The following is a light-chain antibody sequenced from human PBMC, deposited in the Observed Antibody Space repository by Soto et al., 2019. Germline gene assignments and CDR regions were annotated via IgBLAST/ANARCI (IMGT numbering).Light chain of an antibody. CDR2: WAS. CDR3: QQYYTTPQT. CDR1: QSLLYGGTDRNY. Sequence: DIVMTQSPDSLAVSLGERATIDCKSSQSLLYGGTDRNYLAWYQHKPGQSPKLIMYWASTREAGVPDRFSGSGSGTHFTLTLSSLQAEDVAVYYCQQYYTTPQTFGQGTKLDIK. V-gene: IGKV4-1*01. J-gene: IGKJ2*01.